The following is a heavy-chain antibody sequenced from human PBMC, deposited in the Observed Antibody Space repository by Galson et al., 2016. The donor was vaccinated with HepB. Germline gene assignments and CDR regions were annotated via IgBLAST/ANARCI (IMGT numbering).Heavy chain of an antibody. D-gene: IGHD4-17*01. CDR2: ISSSGTTI. J-gene: IGHJ6*02. V-gene: IGHV3-48*03. CDR1: GFTFSSFE. CDR3: ARDLVYPGDYGKYYYYGMDV. Sequence: SLRLSCAASGFTFSSFEMNWVRQAPGKGLEWLSYISSSGTTIYYADSVKGRLTISRDNARNSLYLQMNSLRVEDTAVYYCARDLVYPGDYGKYYYYGMDVWGQGTTVTVSS.